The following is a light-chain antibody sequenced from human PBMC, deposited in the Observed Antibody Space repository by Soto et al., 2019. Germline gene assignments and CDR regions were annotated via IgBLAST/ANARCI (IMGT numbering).Light chain of an antibody. CDR1: SXDVGAYDY. V-gene: IGLV2-11*01. J-gene: IGLJ1*01. CDR3: CSYAGTSTSYV. Sequence: QSVLTQPRSVSGSPGQSVTISCTGTSXDVGAYDYVSWYQQHPGKAPKLMTYDVSKRPSWVPDRFSGSKSGNTASLTISGLQAEDEADYYCCSYAGTSTSYVFGTGTKVNIL. CDR2: DVS.